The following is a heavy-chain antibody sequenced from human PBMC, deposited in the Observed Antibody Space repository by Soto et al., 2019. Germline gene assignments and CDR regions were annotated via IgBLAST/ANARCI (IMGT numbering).Heavy chain of an antibody. CDR2: IKQDGSEK. D-gene: IGHD1-26*01. V-gene: IGHV3-7*04. J-gene: IGHJ5*02. Sequence: PGGSLRLSCAASGFTFSSYWMSWVRQAPGKGLEWVANIKQDGSEKYYVDSVKGRFTISRDNAKNSLYLQMNSLRAEDTAVYYCARDRWEHIRPGRFDPWGQGIQVTVSS. CDR3: ARDRWEHIRPGRFDP. CDR1: GFTFSSYW.